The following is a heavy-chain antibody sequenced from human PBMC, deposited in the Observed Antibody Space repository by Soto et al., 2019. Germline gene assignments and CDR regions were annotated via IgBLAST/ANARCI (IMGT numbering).Heavy chain of an antibody. CDR2: IYNRGST. Sequence: QVQLQESGPGLVKPSETLSLTCTVSGGAISSYYWSWIRQPPGKGLEWIGYIYNRGSTNYNPSLKSRGTISVDTSKNQFSLKMSSVTAADTAVYYCARLATRYYFDYWGQGTLVTVSS. CDR1: GGAISSYY. J-gene: IGHJ4*02. CDR3: ARLATRYYFDY. D-gene: IGHD1-1*01. V-gene: IGHV4-59*01.